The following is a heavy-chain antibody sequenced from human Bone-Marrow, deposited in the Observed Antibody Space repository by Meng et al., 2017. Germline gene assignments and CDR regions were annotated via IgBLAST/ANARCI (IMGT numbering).Heavy chain of an antibody. Sequence: GESLKISCAASGFTFSSYSMNWVRQAPGKGLEWVAVISYDGSNKYYADSVKGRFTISRDNSKNTLYLQMNSLRAEDTAVYYCARGPQYYYDSSGYLDYYYGMDVWGQGTTVTVSS. J-gene: IGHJ6*02. CDR2: ISYDGSNK. CDR3: ARGPQYYYDSSGYLDYYYGMDV. V-gene: IGHV3-30*05. D-gene: IGHD3-22*01. CDR1: GFTFSSYS.